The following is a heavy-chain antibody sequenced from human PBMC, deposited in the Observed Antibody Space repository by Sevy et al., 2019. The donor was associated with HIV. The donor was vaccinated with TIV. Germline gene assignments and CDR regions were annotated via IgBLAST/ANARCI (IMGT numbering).Heavy chain of an antibody. CDR1: GFTFSNYW. CDR2: INQDGSRT. Sequence: GGSLRLSCAASGFTFSNYWMNWVRQAPGKGLEWVANINQDGSRTNYVDSVKGRFTISRDNTKKSLFLQMNSLRVDDTAVDYCSTDMFSSSCADALDIWGQGTMVTVSS. CDR3: STDMFSSSCADALDI. V-gene: IGHV3-7*01. D-gene: IGHD6-6*01. J-gene: IGHJ3*02.